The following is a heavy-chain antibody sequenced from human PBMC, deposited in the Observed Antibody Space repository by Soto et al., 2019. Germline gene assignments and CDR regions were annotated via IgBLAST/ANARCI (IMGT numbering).Heavy chain of an antibody. CDR3: AKDFKWVPYYFDY. V-gene: IGHV3-23*01. J-gene: IGHJ4*03. CDR2: ISGSGGST. D-gene: IGHD2-8*01. Sequence: GGSLRLSCAASGFTFSSYAMSWVRQAPGKGLEWVSAISGSGGSTYYADSVKGRFTISRDNSTNTLYLQMNSLRAEDTAVYYCAKDFKWVPYYFDYWGQGTTVTVSS. CDR1: GFTFSSYA.